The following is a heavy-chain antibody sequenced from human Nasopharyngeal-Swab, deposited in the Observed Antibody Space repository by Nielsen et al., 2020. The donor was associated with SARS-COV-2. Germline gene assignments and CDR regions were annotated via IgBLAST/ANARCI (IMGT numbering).Heavy chain of an antibody. CDR2: IIPIFGTA. J-gene: IGHJ6*03. V-gene: IGHV1-69*01. D-gene: IGHD1-26*01. Sequence: WVRQAPGQGLEWMGGIIPIFGTANYAQKFQGRVTITADESTSTAYMELSSLRSEDTAVYYCARDRVPLYSESYSLYYYYYMDVWGKGTTVTVSS. CDR3: ARDRVPLYSESYSLYYYYYMDV.